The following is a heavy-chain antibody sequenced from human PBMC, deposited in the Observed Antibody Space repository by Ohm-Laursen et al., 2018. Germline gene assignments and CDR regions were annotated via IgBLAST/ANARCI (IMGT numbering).Heavy chain of an antibody. D-gene: IGHD2-15*01. J-gene: IGHJ6*02. CDR2: ISAYNGNT. CDR3: ARDHSISVVAAISYYYYGMDV. V-gene: IGHV1-18*01. Sequence: VSSVKVSCKASGHTFTSYGISWVRQAPGQGLEWMGWISAYNGNTNYAQKLQGRVTMTTDTSTSTAYMELRSLRSDDTAVYYCARDHSISVVAAISYYYYGMDVWGQGTTVTVSS. CDR1: GHTFTSYG.